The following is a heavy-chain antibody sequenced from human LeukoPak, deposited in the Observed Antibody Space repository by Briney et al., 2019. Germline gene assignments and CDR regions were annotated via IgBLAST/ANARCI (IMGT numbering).Heavy chain of an antibody. CDR2: IYTSGST. Sequence: SETLSLTCTVSGGSISSYYWSWIRQPAGKGLEWIGRIYTSGSTNYNPSLKSRVTMSVDTSKNQFSLKLSSVTAADTAVYYCARGILGYCSSTSCPAYYYDSSGPDAFDIWGQGTMVTVSS. D-gene: IGHD2-2*01. CDR3: ARGILGYCSSTSCPAYYYDSSGPDAFDI. J-gene: IGHJ3*02. CDR1: GGSISSYY. V-gene: IGHV4-4*07.